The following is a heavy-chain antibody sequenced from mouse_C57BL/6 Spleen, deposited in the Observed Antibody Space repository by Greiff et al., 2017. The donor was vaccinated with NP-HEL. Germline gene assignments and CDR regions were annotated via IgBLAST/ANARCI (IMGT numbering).Heavy chain of an antibody. CDR3: ARGDDGFDY. Sequence: QVQLQQPGAELVKPGASVKLSCKASGYTFTSYWMQWVKQRPGQGLEWIGEIDPSDSYTNYNQKFKGKATLTVDTSSSTAYMQLSSLTSEDSAVYYCARGDDGFDYWGKGTTLTVSS. CDR1: GYTFTSYW. J-gene: IGHJ2*01. CDR2: IDPSDSYT. V-gene: IGHV1-50*01. D-gene: IGHD2-3*01.